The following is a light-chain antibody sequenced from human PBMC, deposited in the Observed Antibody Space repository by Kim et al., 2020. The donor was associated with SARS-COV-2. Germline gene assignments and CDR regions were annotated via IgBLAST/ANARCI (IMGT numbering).Light chain of an antibody. Sequence: ASVGNRVTSTCRASHSISSYLNLYQQKPGEAPKLLIYAASSLQSGVPSRFSGSGSGTDFTLPISSLQPEDFATYYCQQSYSTPQTFGQGTKVEIK. CDR1: HSISSY. CDR3: QQSYSTPQT. V-gene: IGKV1-39*01. J-gene: IGKJ1*01. CDR2: AAS.